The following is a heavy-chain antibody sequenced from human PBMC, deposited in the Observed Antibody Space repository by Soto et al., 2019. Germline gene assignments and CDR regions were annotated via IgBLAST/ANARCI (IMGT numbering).Heavy chain of an antibody. Sequence: QVPLVESGGGVVQPGRSLRLSCAASGFTFSSYGMHWVRQAPGKGLEWVAVISYDGSNKYYADSVKGRFTISRDNSKNTLYLQMTSLRAEDTAVYYCAKCAYGSETYLFDYWGQGTLVTVSS. V-gene: IGHV3-30*18. J-gene: IGHJ4*02. CDR2: ISYDGSNK. CDR3: AKCAYGSETYLFDY. D-gene: IGHD3-10*01. CDR1: GFTFSSYG.